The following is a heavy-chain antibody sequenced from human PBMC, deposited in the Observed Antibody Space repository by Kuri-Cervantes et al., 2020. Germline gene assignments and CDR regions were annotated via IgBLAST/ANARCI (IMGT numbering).Heavy chain of an antibody. CDR3: ARQELGSYYAWEGRWFDP. CDR1: GYFFTNYW. J-gene: IGHJ5*02. Sequence: GESLKISCKGSGYFFTNYWIAWVRQMPGKGLEWMGIIYPGDSDTRYSPSFQGQVTISADKTISTAYLQWSSLKASDTAMYYCARQELGSYYAWEGRWFDPWGQGTLVTVSS. V-gene: IGHV5-51*01. CDR2: IYPGDSDT. D-gene: IGHD1-26*01.